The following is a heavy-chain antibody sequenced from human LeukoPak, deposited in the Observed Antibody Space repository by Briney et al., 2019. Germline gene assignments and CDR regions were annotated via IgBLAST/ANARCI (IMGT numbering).Heavy chain of an antibody. CDR3: ASFARRGYSYGSALDY. J-gene: IGHJ4*02. D-gene: IGHD5-18*01. Sequence: SETLSLTCTVPGGSISSGGYYWSWIRQHPGKGLEWIGYIYYSGSTYYNPSLKSRVTISVDTSKNQFSLKLSSVTAADTAVYYCASFARRGYSYGSALDYWGQGTLVTVSS. CDR2: IYYSGST. CDR1: GGSISSGGYY. V-gene: IGHV4-31*03.